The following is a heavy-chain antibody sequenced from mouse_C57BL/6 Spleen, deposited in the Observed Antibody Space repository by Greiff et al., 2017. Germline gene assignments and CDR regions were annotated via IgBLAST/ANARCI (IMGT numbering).Heavy chain of an antibody. CDR1: GFTFSSYG. V-gene: IGHV5-6*01. J-gene: IGHJ1*03. D-gene: IGHD1-1*01. CDR3: ARHDYGSSYWYFDV. Sequence: EVQVVESGGDLVKPGGSLKLSCAASGFTFSSYGMSWVRQTPDTRLEWVATISSGGSYTYYPDSVKGRFTISRDNAKNTLYLQMSSLKSEDTAMYYCARHDYGSSYWYFDVWGTGTTVTVSS. CDR2: ISSGGSYT.